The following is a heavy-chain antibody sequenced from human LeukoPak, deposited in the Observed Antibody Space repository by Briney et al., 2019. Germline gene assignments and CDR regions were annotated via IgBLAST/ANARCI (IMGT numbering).Heavy chain of an antibody. J-gene: IGHJ4*02. CDR1: GYSINSGYF. CDR3: ARYRLFDSSGYYYDFDY. D-gene: IGHD3-22*01. V-gene: IGHV4-38-2*01. Sequence: PSETLSLTCAVSGYSINSGYFWGRIRQPPGKGLEYIGSMYHSGSTYHNPSLKSRVTISVDTSKNQFSLKLTSVTAADTAVYYCARYRLFDSSGYYYDFDYWGQGTLVTVSS. CDR2: MYHSGST.